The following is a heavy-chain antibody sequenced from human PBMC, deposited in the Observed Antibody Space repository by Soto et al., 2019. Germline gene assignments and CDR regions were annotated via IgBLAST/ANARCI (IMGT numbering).Heavy chain of an antibody. CDR3: ARKLAPEGYYYMDV. J-gene: IGHJ6*03. D-gene: IGHD6-6*01. CDR2: MNPNSSNT. V-gene: IGHV1-8*01. CDR1: GYTFTSYD. Sequence: ASVKVSCKASGYTFTSYDINWVRQATGQGLEWMGWMNPNSSNTGYAQKFQGRVTMTTDTSTSTAYMELRSLRSDDTAVYYCARKLAPEGYYYMDVWGKGTTLTVSS.